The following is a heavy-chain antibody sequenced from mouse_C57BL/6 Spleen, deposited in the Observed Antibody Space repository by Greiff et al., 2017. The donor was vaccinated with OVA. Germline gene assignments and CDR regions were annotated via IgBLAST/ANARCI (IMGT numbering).Heavy chain of an antibody. CDR1: GYTFTSYW. Sequence: VQLQQSGAELVKPGASVKLSCKASGYTFTSYWMQWVKQRPGQGLEWIGEIDPSDSYTNYNQKFKGKATLTVDTSSSTAYMQLSSLTSEDSAVYYCAREDYGSGYWGQGTTLTVSS. CDR3: AREDYGSGY. V-gene: IGHV1-50*01. CDR2: IDPSDSYT. D-gene: IGHD1-1*01. J-gene: IGHJ2*01.